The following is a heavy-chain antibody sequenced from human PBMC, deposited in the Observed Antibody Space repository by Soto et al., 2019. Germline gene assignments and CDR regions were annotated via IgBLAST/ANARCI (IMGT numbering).Heavy chain of an antibody. D-gene: IGHD3-16*01. J-gene: IGHJ3*02. CDR2: ISAYNGNT. V-gene: IGHV1-18*01. CDR3: ARVSPPVPYARPGPHDFDI. CDR1: GYTFTIFC. Sequence: ASVKVSCKASGYTFTIFCISWARQAPGQGLEWMGWISAYNGNTNYAQKLQGRVTMTTDTSTSTAYMEVRSLSSDGTAVYYFARVSPPVPYARPGPHDFDIGGQGRMVTVS.